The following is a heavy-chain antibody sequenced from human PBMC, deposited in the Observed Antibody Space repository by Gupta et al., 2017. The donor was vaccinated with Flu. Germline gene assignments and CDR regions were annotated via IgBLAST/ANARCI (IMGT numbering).Heavy chain of an antibody. CDR1: GYMFDNDY. D-gene: IGHD3-10*01. CDR2: INRSGGVT. Sequence: QVQLVQSGAEVKKPGAWLKVSCQSFGYMFDNDYVHSVLQAPGSGLEWVGVINRSGGVTAYAQKCEGRVTMTRDTCTTTFYRELSSLRPDDTAVYYCARELAVAALVRAISSYYYAMDAWGQGTPVTVSS. V-gene: IGHV1-46*02. CDR3: ARELAVAALVRAISSYYYAMDA. J-gene: IGHJ6*02.